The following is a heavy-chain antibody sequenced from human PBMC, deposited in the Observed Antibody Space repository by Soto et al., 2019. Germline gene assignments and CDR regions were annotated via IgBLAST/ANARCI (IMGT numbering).Heavy chain of an antibody. CDR1: GFTFRSYS. D-gene: IGHD1-26*01. CDR2: ISSSSSYI. V-gene: IGHV3-21*01. J-gene: IGHJ4*02. CDR3: ARDRHIVGATPYYFDY. Sequence: EVQLVESGGGLVKPGGSLRLSCAASGFTFRSYSMNWVRQAPGKGLEWVSSISSSSSYIYYADSVKGRFTISRDNAKNSLYLQMNSLRAEDTAVYYCARDRHIVGATPYYFDYWGQGTLVTVSS.